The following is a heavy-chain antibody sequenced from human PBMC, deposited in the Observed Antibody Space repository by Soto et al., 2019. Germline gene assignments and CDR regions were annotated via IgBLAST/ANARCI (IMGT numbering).Heavy chain of an antibody. CDR3: AREPGRYSSGTEYYFDY. Sequence: PGGSLRLSCAASGFTFSSYWMSWVRQAPGKGLEWVANIKQDGSEKYYVDSVKGRFTISRDNAKNSLYLQMNSLRAEDTAVYYCAREPGRYSSGTEYYFDYWGQGTLVTVSS. CDR2: IKQDGSEK. D-gene: IGHD6-19*01. CDR1: GFTFSSYW. V-gene: IGHV3-7*03. J-gene: IGHJ4*02.